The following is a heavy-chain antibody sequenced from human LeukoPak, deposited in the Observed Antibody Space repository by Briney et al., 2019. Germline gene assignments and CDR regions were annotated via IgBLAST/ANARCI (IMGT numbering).Heavy chain of an antibody. CDR1: DASISSHY. J-gene: IGHJ6*03. Sequence: SETLSLTCTVSDASISSHYWIWVRQPPGRGLEWIGYVFSTGDTTYTPSLKSRVTISVDMSENQFSLKLNSVTAADTAVYYWARGVYVYYYMGVWGRGDTVTVSS. V-gene: IGHV4-59*11. D-gene: IGHD3-16*01. CDR2: VFSTGDT. CDR3: ARGVYVYYYMGV.